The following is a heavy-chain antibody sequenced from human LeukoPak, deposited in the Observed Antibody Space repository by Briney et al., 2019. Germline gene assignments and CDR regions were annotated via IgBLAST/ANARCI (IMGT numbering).Heavy chain of an antibody. D-gene: IGHD3-22*01. Sequence: SVKVSCKASGGTFSSYAISWVRQAPGQGLEWMGGIIPIFGTANYAQKFQGRVTITADESTSTAYMELSSLRSEDTAVYYCARVLRRYYYDSSGYYAYYFDYWGQGTLVTVSS. CDR1: GGTFSSYA. J-gene: IGHJ4*02. CDR2: IIPIFGTA. V-gene: IGHV1-69*01. CDR3: ARVLRRYYYDSSGYYAYYFDY.